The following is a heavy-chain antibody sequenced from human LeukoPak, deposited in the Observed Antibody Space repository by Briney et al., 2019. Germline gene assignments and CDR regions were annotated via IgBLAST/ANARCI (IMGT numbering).Heavy chain of an antibody. Sequence: GGSLRLSCAASGFTFSSYWMSWVRQAPGKGLEWVAHIKQDGSEKYYVDSVKGRFTISRDNAKISLYLQMNSLRAEDTAVYYCARDPLYYGSGGYYNAQFDYWGQGTLVTVSS. CDR3: ARDPLYYGSGGYYNAQFDY. D-gene: IGHD3-10*01. V-gene: IGHV3-7*01. J-gene: IGHJ4*02. CDR2: IKQDGSEK. CDR1: GFTFSSYW.